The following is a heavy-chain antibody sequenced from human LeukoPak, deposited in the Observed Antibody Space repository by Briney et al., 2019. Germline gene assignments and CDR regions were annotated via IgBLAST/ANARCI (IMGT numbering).Heavy chain of an antibody. D-gene: IGHD2-2*01. CDR1: GGSISVYY. Sequence: PSETLSLTCTVSGGSISVYYYNWIRQPPGKGLEWIGRIQTSGSTNYNPSLNSRVTISVDTSENQLSLELRSVTAADAAVYYCARTYCDSTTCYRFDYWGQGTLVTVSS. CDR2: IQTSGST. V-gene: IGHV4-4*08. CDR3: ARTYCDSTTCYRFDY. J-gene: IGHJ4*02.